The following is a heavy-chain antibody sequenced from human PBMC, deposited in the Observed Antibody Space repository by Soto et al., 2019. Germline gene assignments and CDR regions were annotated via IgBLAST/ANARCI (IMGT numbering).Heavy chain of an antibody. V-gene: IGHV1-18*01. CDR1: GYTFTSYG. CDR2: ISAYNGNT. D-gene: IGHD3-3*01. Sequence: GXSGEVWFRASGYTFTSYGISWVRQAPGQGLEWMGWISAYNGNTNYAQKLQGRVTMTTDTSTSTAYMELRSLRSDDTAVYYCAREKTTGYDFWSGLRYGMDVWGQGTTVTVSS. J-gene: IGHJ6*02. CDR3: AREKTTGYDFWSGLRYGMDV.